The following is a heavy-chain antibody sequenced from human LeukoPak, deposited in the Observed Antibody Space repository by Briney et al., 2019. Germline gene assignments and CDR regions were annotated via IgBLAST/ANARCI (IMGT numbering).Heavy chain of an antibody. Sequence: GGSLRLSCAASGFTFSSYAMTWVRQAPGKGLEWVSVIYTGGSTYYTDSVRGRFTIARDNSKNTLYLQMNSLRAEDTAVYYCARDNYILRAFDIWGQGTMVTVSS. CDR2: IYTGGST. CDR1: GFTFSSYA. V-gene: IGHV3-53*01. D-gene: IGHD2-21*01. CDR3: ARDNYILRAFDI. J-gene: IGHJ3*02.